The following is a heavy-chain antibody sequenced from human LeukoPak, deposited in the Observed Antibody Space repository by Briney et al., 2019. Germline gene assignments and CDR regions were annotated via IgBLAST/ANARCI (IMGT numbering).Heavy chain of an antibody. Sequence: GGSLRLSCAASGFTFSSYSMNCVRQAPGKGLEWVSSISSSSSYIYYADSVKGRFTISRDNAKNSLYLQMNSLRAEDTAVYYCARDREQWLVLFDYWGQGTLVTVSS. CDR3: ARDREQWLVLFDY. CDR1: GFTFSSYS. CDR2: ISSSSSYI. J-gene: IGHJ4*02. V-gene: IGHV3-21*01. D-gene: IGHD6-19*01.